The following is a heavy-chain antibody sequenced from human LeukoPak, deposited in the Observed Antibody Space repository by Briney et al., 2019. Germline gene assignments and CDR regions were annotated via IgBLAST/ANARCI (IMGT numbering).Heavy chain of an antibody. CDR1: GFTFSSYA. Sequence: GGSLRLSCAASGFTFSSYAMSWVRQAPGKGLEWVSAISGSGGSTYYADSVKGRFTISRDNSKNTLYLQMNSLRAEDTAVYYCAKDNYDFWSGYPPTAFDYWGQGTLVTVSS. CDR3: AKDNYDFWSGYPPTAFDY. J-gene: IGHJ4*02. V-gene: IGHV3-23*01. CDR2: ISGSGGST. D-gene: IGHD3-3*01.